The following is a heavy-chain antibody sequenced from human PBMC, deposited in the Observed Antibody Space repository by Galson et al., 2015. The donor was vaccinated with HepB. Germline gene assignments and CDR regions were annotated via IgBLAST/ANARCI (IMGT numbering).Heavy chain of an antibody. Sequence: SLRLSCAASGFTFSSYSMHWVRQTPRKGLEWISYISSSSSTIHYADSVKGRFTVSRDNAKDSLFLQMNSLRAEDTAVYYCATTPRAFDIWGQGTMVTVSS. CDR1: GFTFSSYS. J-gene: IGHJ3*02. V-gene: IGHV3-48*04. CDR2: ISSSSSTI. CDR3: ATTPRAFDI.